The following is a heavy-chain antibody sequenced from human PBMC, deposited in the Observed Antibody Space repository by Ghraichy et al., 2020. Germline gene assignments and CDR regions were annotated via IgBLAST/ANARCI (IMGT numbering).Heavy chain of an antibody. CDR2: IKSKGDGGTT. Sequence: GESLNISCAASGFSLSNDWMSWARQAPGKGLEWVGRIKSKGDGGTTDYAAPVKGRFTVSRDDSKNTLYLQINGLKSEDTAVYYCMKYNSKDAFDLWGQGTMVTVSS. CDR3: MKYNSKDAFDL. V-gene: IGHV3-15*01. D-gene: IGHD1-20*01. J-gene: IGHJ3*01. CDR1: GFSLSNDW.